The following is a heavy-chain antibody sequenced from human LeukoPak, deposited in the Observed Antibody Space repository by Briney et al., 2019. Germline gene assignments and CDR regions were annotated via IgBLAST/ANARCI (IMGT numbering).Heavy chain of an antibody. J-gene: IGHJ4*02. V-gene: IGHV1-46*01. CDR3: AKPHCSGGSCYSEDYYFDY. D-gene: IGHD2-15*01. Sequence: ASVKVSCKASGYTFTSYYMHWVRQAPGQGLEWMGIINPSGGSTSYAQKFQGRVTMTRDTSTSTVYMELSSLRSEDTALYYCAKPHCSGGSCYSEDYYFDYWGQGTLVTVSS. CDR1: GYTFTSYY. CDR2: INPSGGST.